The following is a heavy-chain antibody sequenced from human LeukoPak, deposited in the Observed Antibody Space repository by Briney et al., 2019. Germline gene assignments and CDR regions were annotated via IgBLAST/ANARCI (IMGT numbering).Heavy chain of an antibody. V-gene: IGHV3-30*04. Sequence: GGSLRLSCAASGFTFSNYAINWVRQAPGKGLEWVAVLSYDGTNKYYADSVKGRFTISRDNSKNTLFLQMKSLRPEDTAVYYCARGFSGWYKHEGLDYWGQGTLVTVSS. CDR3: ARGFSGWYKHEGLDY. D-gene: IGHD6-19*01. CDR1: GFTFSNYA. J-gene: IGHJ4*02. CDR2: LSYDGTNK.